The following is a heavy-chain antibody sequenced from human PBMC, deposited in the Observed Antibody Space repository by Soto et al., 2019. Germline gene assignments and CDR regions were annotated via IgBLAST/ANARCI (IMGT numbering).Heavy chain of an antibody. CDR3: ARHVYGSGSLGAFDI. Sequence: SETLSLTCTVSGGSISSSSYYWGWIRQPPGKGLEWIGSIYYSGSTYYNPSLKSRLTISVDTSKNQFSLKLSSVTAADTAVYYCARHVYGSGSLGAFDIWGQGTMVTVSS. CDR1: GGSISSSSYY. D-gene: IGHD3-10*01. V-gene: IGHV4-39*01. CDR2: IYYSGST. J-gene: IGHJ3*02.